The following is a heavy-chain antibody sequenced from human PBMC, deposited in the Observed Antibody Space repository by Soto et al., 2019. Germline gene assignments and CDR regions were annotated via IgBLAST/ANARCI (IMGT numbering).Heavy chain of an antibody. D-gene: IGHD1-26*01. J-gene: IGHJ4*02. CDR3: ALRKTGSYFDY. V-gene: IGHV3-23*04. Sequence: VQLVESGGGVVQPGRSLRLSCAGSGFTFGNYAMSWVRQAPGTGLEWVSGIGASGAGTYYADSVMGRFTISRDNSKNTLHLQMNSLRAEDTAVYYCALRKTGSYFDYWGQGTLVTVSS. CDR2: IGASGAGT. CDR1: GFTFGNYA.